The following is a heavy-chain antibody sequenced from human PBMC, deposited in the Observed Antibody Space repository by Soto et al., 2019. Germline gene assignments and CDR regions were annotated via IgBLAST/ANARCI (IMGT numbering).Heavy chain of an antibody. CDR2: IYWDDDQ. Sequence: QITLKESGPTLVKPTQTLTLTCNVSGVSLSTGGVGVGWIRQPPGKALEWLALIYWDDDQRSSPSLKSSLTTTNDTSKTQVVLTMTHMAPEDTATYYCAHMRAAKFDYWGPGTLVTVSS. J-gene: IGHJ4*02. CDR1: GVSLSTGGVG. V-gene: IGHV2-5*02. D-gene: IGHD2-15*01. CDR3: AHMRAAKFDY.